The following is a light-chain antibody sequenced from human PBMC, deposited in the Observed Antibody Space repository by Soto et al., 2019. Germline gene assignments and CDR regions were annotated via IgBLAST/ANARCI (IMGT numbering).Light chain of an antibody. CDR2: GAS. V-gene: IGKV3-15*01. Sequence: ETLLPQSPGTLSLSPGERAPLSCRAIQSVSSSYLAWYQQKPGQAPRLLIYGASTRATGIPARFSGSGSGTEFTLTISSLQSEDFAVYYCQQYNNWPRGTFGQGTKVDIK. J-gene: IGKJ1*01. CDR3: QQYNNWPRGT. CDR1: QSVSSSY.